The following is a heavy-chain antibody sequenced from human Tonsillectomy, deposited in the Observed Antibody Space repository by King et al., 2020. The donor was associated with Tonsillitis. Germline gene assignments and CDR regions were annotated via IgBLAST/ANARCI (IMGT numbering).Heavy chain of an antibody. V-gene: IGHV3-7*04. D-gene: IGHD6-19*01. Sequence: VQLVESGGGLVQPGGSLRLSCAASGFTFSSYWMSWVRQAPGKGLEWVANIKQDGSEKYYVDSVKGRFTISRDNAKNSLYLQMNSLRAEDTAVYYCARGSSGRSYYFDYWGQGTLGPVSS. CDR1: GFTFSSYW. CDR3: ARGSSGRSYYFDY. CDR2: IKQDGSEK. J-gene: IGHJ4*02.